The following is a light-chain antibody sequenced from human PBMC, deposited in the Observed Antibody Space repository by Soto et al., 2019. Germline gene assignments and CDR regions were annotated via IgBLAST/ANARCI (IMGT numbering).Light chain of an antibody. CDR1: SSDVGGYNY. Sequence: QSVLTQPASVSGYLGQSITISCTGTSSDVGGYNYVSWYQHHPGRAPKLLIYEVNIRPSGVSSHFSGSKSGNTASLTIAGLQAEEEADYYCSSYTDTSTFVFGTGTKVTVL. CDR2: EVN. J-gene: IGLJ1*01. V-gene: IGLV2-14*01. CDR3: SSYTDTSTFV.